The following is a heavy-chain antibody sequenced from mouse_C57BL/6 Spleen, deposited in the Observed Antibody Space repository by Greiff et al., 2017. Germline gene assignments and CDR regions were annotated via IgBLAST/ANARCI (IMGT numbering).Heavy chain of an antibody. CDR2: ISYNGST. CDR1: GYSITSDY. Sequence: EVQLQQSGPGLAKPSQTLSLTCSVTGYSITSDYWNWIRKFPGNKLEYMGYISYNGSTYYNPSLKSRISITRDTSKNQYYLQLNSVTTEDTATYYCARTGDYYGSSYTWYFDVWGTGTTVTVSS. J-gene: IGHJ1*03. V-gene: IGHV3-8*01. CDR3: ARTGDYYGSSYTWYFDV. D-gene: IGHD1-1*01.